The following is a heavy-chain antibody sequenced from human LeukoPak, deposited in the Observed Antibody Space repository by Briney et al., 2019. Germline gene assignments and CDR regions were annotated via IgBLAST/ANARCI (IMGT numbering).Heavy chain of an antibody. CDR1: GSSISSGSYY. CDR2: IYTSGST. CDR3: ARDWGWELLAFDI. D-gene: IGHD1-26*01. J-gene: IGHJ3*02. V-gene: IGHV4-61*02. Sequence: SQTLSLTCTVSGSSISSGSYYWSWIRQPAGKGLEWIGRIYTSGSTNYNPSLKSRVTISVDTSKNQFSLKLSSVTAADTAVYYCARDWGWELLAFDIWGQGTMVTVSS.